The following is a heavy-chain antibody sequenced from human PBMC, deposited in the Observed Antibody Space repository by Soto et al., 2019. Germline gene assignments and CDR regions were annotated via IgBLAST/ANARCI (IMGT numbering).Heavy chain of an antibody. V-gene: IGHV3-30*04. CDR3: ARGPHYYDGSGSSPNFDY. D-gene: IGHD3-22*01. CDR2: LAHDGSYN. CDR1: GFTFRSYA. J-gene: IGHJ4*02. Sequence: QVQLVESGGGVVQPGRSLRLSCAVSGFTFRSYAMHWVRQAPGRGLEWVAVLAHDGSYNYYAASVKGRFSLSRDNSRNKLYLKINSLEPEDTALYYCARGPHYYDGSGSSPNFDYWGQGTLVTVSS.